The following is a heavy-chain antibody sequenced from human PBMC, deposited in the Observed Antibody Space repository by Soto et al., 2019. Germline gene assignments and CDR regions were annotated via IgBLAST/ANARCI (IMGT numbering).Heavy chain of an antibody. D-gene: IGHD3-10*01. Sequence: QVQLVESGGGMVQPGRSLRLSCAASGFPFSRYAMHWVRRAPGKGLEWVALISYDGTNKYYADSVKGRFTMSRDNSKNTLYLQMNSLRAEDTAAYYCARDASGSTFDDWGQGTLVTVSS. CDR3: ARDASGSTFDD. V-gene: IGHV3-30-3*01. CDR1: GFPFSRYA. J-gene: IGHJ4*02. CDR2: ISYDGTNK.